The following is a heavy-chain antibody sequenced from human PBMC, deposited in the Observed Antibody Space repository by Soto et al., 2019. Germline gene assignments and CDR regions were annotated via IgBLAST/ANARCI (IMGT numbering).Heavy chain of an antibody. CDR1: GFSLSTSGMC. CDR3: ARSPDLYYYFDY. D-gene: IGHD3-3*01. V-gene: IGHV2-70*11. CDR2: IDWDGDI. J-gene: IGHJ4*02. Sequence: SGPTLVNPTPTLTLTCAFSGFSLSTSGMCVSWVRQPPGKALEWLARIDWDGDIYYSTSLKTRLTISKDTSKNQVVLTMTNMDPVDTATYYCARSPDLYYYFDYWGQGTLVTVSS.